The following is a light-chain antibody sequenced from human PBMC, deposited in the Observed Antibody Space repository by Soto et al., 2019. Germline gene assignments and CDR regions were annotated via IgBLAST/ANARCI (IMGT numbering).Light chain of an antibody. CDR1: QSVSIN. CDR3: QQYNNWPLALT. V-gene: IGKV3-15*01. J-gene: IGKJ4*01. Sequence: EIVMTQSPATLSVSPGERATLSCRASQSVSINLAWYQQKPGQAPRLLIYGASTRATGIPARFSGSGSGTEFTLTISSLQSEDFAVYYCQQYNNWPLALTFGGGTKVEIK. CDR2: GAS.